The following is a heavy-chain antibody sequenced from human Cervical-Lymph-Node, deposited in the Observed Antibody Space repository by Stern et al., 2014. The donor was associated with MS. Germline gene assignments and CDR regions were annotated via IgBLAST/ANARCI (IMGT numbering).Heavy chain of an antibody. Sequence: QLQLQESGPGLVKPSETLSLTCTVSGGAVSDYYWTWIRQRPGKGLEWIGYISDTGTTNYNPSLHSRVTITLDTSQNQVSLRLRSVTAADTAVYYFARDPSTTASDWFFDLWGRGSLVTVSS. CDR2: ISDTGTT. J-gene: IGHJ2*01. CDR1: GGAVSDYY. CDR3: ARDPSTTASDWFFDL. D-gene: IGHD2-21*02. V-gene: IGHV4-59*02.